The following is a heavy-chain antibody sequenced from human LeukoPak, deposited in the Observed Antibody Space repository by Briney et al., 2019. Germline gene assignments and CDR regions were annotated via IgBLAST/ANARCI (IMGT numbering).Heavy chain of an antibody. CDR3: ASAYSGSYYYFDY. D-gene: IGHD1-26*01. CDR1: GFTFSNYN. CDR2: ISSGSSYI. V-gene: IGHV3-21*01. Sequence: KPGGSLRLSCAASGFTFSNYNMNWVRQAPGKGLEWVSSISSGSSYIYYADSVKGRFTISRDNAKNSLYLQMNSLRAEDTAVYYCASAYSGSYYYFDYWGQGTLVTVSS. J-gene: IGHJ4*02.